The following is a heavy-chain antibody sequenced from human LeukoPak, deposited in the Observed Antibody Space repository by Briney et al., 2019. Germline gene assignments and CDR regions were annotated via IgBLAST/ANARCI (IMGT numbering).Heavy chain of an antibody. CDR2: IYTSGST. Sequence: SETLSLTCTVSGGSISSYYWSWIRQPAGKGLEWIGRIYTSGSTNYNPSLKSRVTMSVDTSKNQFSLKLSSVTAADTAVYYCARESVVVVPAAMRYYYYGMDVWGQGTTVTVSS. CDR3: ARESVVVVPAAMRYYYYGMDV. V-gene: IGHV4-4*07. D-gene: IGHD2-2*01. J-gene: IGHJ6*02. CDR1: GGSISSYY.